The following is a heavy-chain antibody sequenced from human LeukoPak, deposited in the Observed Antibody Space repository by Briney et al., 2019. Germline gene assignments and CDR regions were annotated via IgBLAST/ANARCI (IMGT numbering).Heavy chain of an antibody. Sequence: SETLSLTCTVSGGSLSSYYWSWIRQPPGKGLEWIGYIYYSRSTNYNPSLKSRVTISVDTSKNQFSLKLSSVTAADTAVYYCAREITYYYGSGGFDYWGQGTLVTVSS. CDR1: GGSLSSYY. V-gene: IGHV4-59*01. CDR2: IYYSRST. CDR3: AREITYYYGSGGFDY. D-gene: IGHD3-10*01. J-gene: IGHJ4*02.